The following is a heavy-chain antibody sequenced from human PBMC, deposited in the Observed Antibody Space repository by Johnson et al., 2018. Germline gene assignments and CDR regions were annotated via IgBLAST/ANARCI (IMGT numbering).Heavy chain of an antibody. CDR2: ISYAGSKK. CDR3: AKVGLRTTLLLDGMDV. J-gene: IGHJ6*02. V-gene: IGHV3-30*18. D-gene: IGHD2/OR15-2a*01. Sequence: QVRLVQSGGGVVQPGRSLRLSCAASGFTFSSSGMHWVRQAPCKGVEWVAVISYAGSKKYYADTVQGRFTISRDNSKNTLYLQMNSLRAEDTAMYYGAKVGLRTTLLLDGMDVWGQGTTVTVSS. CDR1: GFTFSSSG.